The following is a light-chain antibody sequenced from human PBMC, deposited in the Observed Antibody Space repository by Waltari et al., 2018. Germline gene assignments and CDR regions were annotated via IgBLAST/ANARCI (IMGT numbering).Light chain of an antibody. CDR1: QSISSY. CDR3: QQRSNWPLS. V-gene: IGKV3-11*01. CDR2: DAS. Sequence: EIVLTQSPATLSLSPGERDTLSCRASQSISSYLSWYQQKPGQPPRLLFYDASNSATGMPARFSGSGSVTDFTLTISSLEAEDFAVYYCQQRSNWPLSFGGGTTVEIK. J-gene: IGKJ4*01.